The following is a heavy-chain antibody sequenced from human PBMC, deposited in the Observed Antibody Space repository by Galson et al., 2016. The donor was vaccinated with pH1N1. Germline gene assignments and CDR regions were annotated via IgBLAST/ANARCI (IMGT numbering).Heavy chain of an antibody. CDR1: GFTFSNAW. D-gene: IGHD2/OR15-2a*01. Sequence: LRLSCAASGFTFSNAWMSWVRQAPGKGLEWVGRIKSKTDDGTTDYAAPVKGRFTISRDDSKNTLYVQMNSLKTEDTAVYYCARHFKTSFFDYWGQRTLVTVSS. V-gene: IGHV3-15*01. CDR3: ARHFKTSFFDY. J-gene: IGHJ4*02. CDR2: IKSKTDDGTT.